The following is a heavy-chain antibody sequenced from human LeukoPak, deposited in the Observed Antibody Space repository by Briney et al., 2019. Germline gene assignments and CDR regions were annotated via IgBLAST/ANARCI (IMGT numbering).Heavy chain of an antibody. D-gene: IGHD2-8*01. CDR1: GASVSSGNYF. V-gene: IGHV4-61*02. J-gene: IGHJ5*02. CDR3: TRALCINGVCEWFDP. Sequence: SETLSLTCSVSGASVSSGNYFWTWLRQPTGKGLEWIGRLSTRGNTNYHPSLESRVTISGDTSKDQFSLQLRSVTAADTAVYYCTRALCINGVCEWFDPWGQGTLVTVSS. CDR2: LSTRGNT.